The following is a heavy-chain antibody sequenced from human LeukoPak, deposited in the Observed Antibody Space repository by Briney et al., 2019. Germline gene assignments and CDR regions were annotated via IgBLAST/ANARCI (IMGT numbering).Heavy chain of an antibody. CDR3: ARIDDVSYDSRNDY. CDR2: INSDGSST. V-gene: IGHV3-74*01. Sequence: QAGGSLRLSCAASGFTFSSYWMHWVRQAPGKGLVWVSRINSDGSSTSYADSVKGRFTISRDNAKNTLYLQMSSLRAEDTALYYCARIDDVSYDSRNDYWGQGTLVTVSS. D-gene: IGHD3-22*01. CDR1: GFTFSSYW. J-gene: IGHJ4*02.